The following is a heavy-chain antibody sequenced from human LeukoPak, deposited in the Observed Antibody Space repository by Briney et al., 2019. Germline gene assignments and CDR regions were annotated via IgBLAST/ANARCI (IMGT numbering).Heavy chain of an antibody. D-gene: IGHD3-10*01. CDR1: GFTFSDYY. Sequence: PGGSLRLSCAASGFTFSDYYMSWIRQAPGKGLEWVSYISSSGSTIYYADTVKGRFTISRDNAKNSLYLQMNGLRAEDTAVYYCARVAMVRGWIGYYYYYMDVWGKGTTVTISS. CDR2: ISSSGSTI. V-gene: IGHV3-11*04. J-gene: IGHJ6*03. CDR3: ARVAMVRGWIGYYYYYMDV.